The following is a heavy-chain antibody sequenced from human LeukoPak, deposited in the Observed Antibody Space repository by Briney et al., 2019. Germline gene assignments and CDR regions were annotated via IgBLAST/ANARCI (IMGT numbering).Heavy chain of an antibody. CDR2: ISYDGPNK. CDR1: GFTFSSYG. D-gene: IGHD4-17*01. V-gene: IGHV3-30*18. J-gene: IGHJ4*02. CDR3: AKGRYHLATVTLLDY. Sequence: GGSLRLSCAAFGFTFSSYGMHWVRQAPGKGLEWVAVISYDGPNKYYADSVKGRFTISRDNSKNTLYLQMNSLRAEDTAVYYCAKGRYHLATVTLLDYWGQGTLVTVSS.